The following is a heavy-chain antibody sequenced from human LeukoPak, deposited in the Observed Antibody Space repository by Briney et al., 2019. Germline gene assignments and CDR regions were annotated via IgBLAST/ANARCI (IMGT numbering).Heavy chain of an antibody. CDR3: AREAGPFDP. D-gene: IGHD6-19*01. CDR1: GGTFSSYA. J-gene: IGHJ5*02. CDR2: MNPNSGNT. Sequence: ASVKVSCKASGGTFSSYAISWVRQATGQGLEWMGWMNPNSGNTGYAQKFQGRVTMTRDTSTSTVYMELSSLRSEDTAVYYCAREAGPFDPWGQGTLVTVSS. V-gene: IGHV1-8*02.